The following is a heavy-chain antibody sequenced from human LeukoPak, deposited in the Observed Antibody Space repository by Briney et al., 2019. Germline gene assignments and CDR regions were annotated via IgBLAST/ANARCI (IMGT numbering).Heavy chain of an antibody. J-gene: IGHJ6*02. CDR3: ARDRGWGSTRYYGMDV. D-gene: IGHD6-19*01. Sequence: SETLSLTCTVSGGSISSSSYYWGWIRQPPGKGLEWIGSIYYSGSTYYKPSLKSRVTISVDTSKNQFSLKLSSVTAADTAVYYCARDRGWGSTRYYGMDVWGQGTTVTVSS. V-gene: IGHV4-39*07. CDR1: GGSISSSSYY. CDR2: IYYSGST.